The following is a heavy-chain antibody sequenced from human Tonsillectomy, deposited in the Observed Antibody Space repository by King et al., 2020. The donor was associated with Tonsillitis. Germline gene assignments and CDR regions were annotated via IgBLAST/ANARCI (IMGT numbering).Heavy chain of an antibody. CDR3: ASRGPQAAAGTTARGLFEL. V-gene: IGHV1-46*01. CDR2: INPSGGST. CDR1: GYTFTSFY. J-gene: IGHJ2*01. D-gene: IGHD6-13*01. Sequence: VQLVESGAEVKKPGASVKVSCRPSGYTFTSFYMHWVRQAPRQGLEGMGVINPSGGSTSYAQKFQDRVTMTRDTSTSTVYMELSSRTSEDTAVYYCASRGPQAAAGTTARGLFELWGRGTLVTVSS.